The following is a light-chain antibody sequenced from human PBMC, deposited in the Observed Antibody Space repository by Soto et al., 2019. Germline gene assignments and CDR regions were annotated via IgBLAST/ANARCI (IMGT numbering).Light chain of an antibody. Sequence: QSVLTQPPSASGTPGQRVTISCSGSSSNIGRNPVYWYQQVPGTAPKLLFYTNDQRPSGVPDRFSGSKSGTSASLAISGLRSVDEADYYCAAWDDSLSGPVFGGGTKVTVL. CDR3: AAWDDSLSGPV. J-gene: IGLJ3*02. CDR1: SSNIGRNP. CDR2: TND. V-gene: IGLV1-47*02.